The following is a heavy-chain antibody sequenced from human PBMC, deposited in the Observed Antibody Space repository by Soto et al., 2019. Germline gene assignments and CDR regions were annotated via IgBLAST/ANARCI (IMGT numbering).Heavy chain of an antibody. CDR3: ARGEYSSSSHNWFDL. V-gene: IGHV4-30-2*01. CDR2: IYHSGST. J-gene: IGHJ5*02. Sequence: SETLSLTCAVSGGSISSGGYSWSWIGQPPGKGLEWIGYIYHSGSTYYNPSLKSRVTISVDRSKNQFSLNLSSVTAADTAVYYCARGEYSSSSHNWFDLWGQGNLITVSS. CDR1: GGSISSGGYS. D-gene: IGHD6-6*01.